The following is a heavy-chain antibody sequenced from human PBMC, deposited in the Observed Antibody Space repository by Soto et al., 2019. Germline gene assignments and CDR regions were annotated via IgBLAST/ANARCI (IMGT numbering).Heavy chain of an antibody. CDR3: AKNSELASYYYYGMDV. J-gene: IGHJ6*02. D-gene: IGHD6-13*01. V-gene: IGHV3-30*18. Sequence: SGGSLRLSCAASGFTFSSYFMHWVRQAPGKGLEWVAVISYDGSNKYYADSVKGRFTISRDNSKNTLYLQMNSLRAEDTAVYYCAKNSELASYYYYGMDVWGQGTTVTVS. CDR1: GFTFSSYF. CDR2: ISYDGSNK.